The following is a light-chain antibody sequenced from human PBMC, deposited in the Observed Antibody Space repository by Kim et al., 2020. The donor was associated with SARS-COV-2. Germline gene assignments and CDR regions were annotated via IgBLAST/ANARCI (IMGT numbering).Light chain of an antibody. Sequence: PGQTARITSRANNNRDKVVLSYQQKPGQAPMVVIHYDSDRPSGTAERISGSNSGNTATLTISRVEAGDEADYYYQLWDTNSDHPGVFGGGTQLTVL. CDR3: QLWDTNSDHPGV. V-gene: IGLV3-21*04. J-gene: IGLJ3*02. CDR1: NNRDKV. CDR2: YDS.